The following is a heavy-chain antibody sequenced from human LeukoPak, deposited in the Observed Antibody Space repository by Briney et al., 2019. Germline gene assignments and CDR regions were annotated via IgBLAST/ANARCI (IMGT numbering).Heavy chain of an antibody. CDR1: GFTFDDYG. CDR2: LSWNSGSI. CDR3: ARDFRAY. J-gene: IGHJ4*02. Sequence: PGRSLRLSCAASGFTFDDYGMHWVRQAPGKGLEWVSGLSWNSGSIGYADSVKGRFTISRDNAKNSLYLQMNSLRAEDTAVYYCARDFRAYWGQGTLVTVSS. V-gene: IGHV3-9*01.